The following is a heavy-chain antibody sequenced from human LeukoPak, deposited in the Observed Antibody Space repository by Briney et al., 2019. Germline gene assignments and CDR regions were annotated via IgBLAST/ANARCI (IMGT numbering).Heavy chain of an antibody. Sequence: SETLSLTCAVYGGSFSGYYWSWIRQPPGKGLEWIGEINHSGSTNYNPSLQSRVTISVDTSKHQFSLKLSSVTAADTAVYYCARHEPLDAFDIWGQGTMVTVSS. V-gene: IGHV4-34*01. J-gene: IGHJ3*02. CDR2: INHSGST. CDR1: GGSFSGYY. CDR3: ARHEPLDAFDI. D-gene: IGHD1-14*01.